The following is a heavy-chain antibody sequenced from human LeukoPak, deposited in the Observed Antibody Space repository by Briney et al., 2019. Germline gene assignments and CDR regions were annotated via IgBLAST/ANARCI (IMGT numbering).Heavy chain of an antibody. V-gene: IGHV3-30*02. CDR2: IGYDRNSK. D-gene: IGHD4-17*01. CDR1: GFTFSSYG. CDR3: AKNRRASGDYAGAFDY. J-gene: IGHJ4*02. Sequence: GGSLRLSCAAYGFTFSSYGIHWVRQAPGKGLEWVAFIGYDRNSKHYADSVKGRFTISGDNSKNTLYLQMNSLRTEDTAVYYCAKNRRASGDYAGAFDYRGQGNLVTVSS.